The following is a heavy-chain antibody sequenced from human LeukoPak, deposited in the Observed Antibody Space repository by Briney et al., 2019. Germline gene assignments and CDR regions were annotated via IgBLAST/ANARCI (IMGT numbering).Heavy chain of an antibody. V-gene: IGHV3-21*01. CDR3: ARDLVDTVIVMLYHYYGMDV. CDR1: GFTFSNYS. J-gene: IGHJ6*02. Sequence: GGSLRLSCAASGFTFSNYSMNWVRQAPGKGLEWVSSIGSSSSFIYYADSVKGRFTISRDNAKNSLYLQMNSLRAEDTAVYYCARDLVDTVIVMLYHYYGMDVWGQGTTVTVSS. CDR2: IGSSSSFI. D-gene: IGHD5-18*01.